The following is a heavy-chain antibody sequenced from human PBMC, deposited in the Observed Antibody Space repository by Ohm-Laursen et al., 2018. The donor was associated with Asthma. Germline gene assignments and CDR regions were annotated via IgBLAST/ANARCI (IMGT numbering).Heavy chain of an antibody. Sequence: SLRLSCSASGFTFSSYTMSWVRQAPGKGLEWLSIVSGLDSGAHTYYADSVKGRFTISRDNSKNTLYLQMNSLRAEDTAVYYCASRDTLDYWGQGTLVTVSS. V-gene: IGHV3-23*01. CDR3: ASRDTLDY. CDR2: VSGLDSGAHT. J-gene: IGHJ4*02. CDR1: GFTFSSYT. D-gene: IGHD5-24*01.